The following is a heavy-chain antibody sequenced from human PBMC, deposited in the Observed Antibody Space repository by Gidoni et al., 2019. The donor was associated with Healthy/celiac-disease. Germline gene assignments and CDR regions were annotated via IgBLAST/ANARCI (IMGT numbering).Heavy chain of an antibody. CDR1: GFTFDDYA. J-gene: IGHJ3*02. D-gene: IGHD2-2*02. V-gene: IGHV3-9*01. CDR3: AKDIACSSTSCYSWDDAFDI. CDR2: ISWNSGSI. Sequence: EVQLVESGGGLVQPGRSLRLSCAASGFTFDDYAMHWVRQAPGKGLEWVSGISWNSGSIGYADSVKGRFTISRDNAKNSLYLQMNSLRAEDTALYYCAKDIACSSTSCYSWDDAFDIWGQGTMVTVSS.